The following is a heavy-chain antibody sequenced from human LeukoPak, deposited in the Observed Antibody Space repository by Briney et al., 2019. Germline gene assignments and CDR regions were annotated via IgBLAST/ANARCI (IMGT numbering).Heavy chain of an antibody. V-gene: IGHV4-39*01. J-gene: IGHJ4*02. D-gene: IGHD3-9*01. Sequence: SETLSLTCTVYGGSISSSSYYWGWIRQPPGKGLEWIGTIYYSGSTYYNPSLKSRVTISVDTSKNQSSLKLTSVTAADTAVYYCVRHRYFDRLSPFDYWGQGTLVTVSS. CDR1: GGSISSSSYY. CDR3: VRHRYFDRLSPFDY. CDR2: IYYSGST.